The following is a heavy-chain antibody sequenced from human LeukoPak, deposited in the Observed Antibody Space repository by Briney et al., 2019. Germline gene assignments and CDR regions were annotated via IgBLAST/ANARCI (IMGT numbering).Heavy chain of an antibody. D-gene: IGHD3-10*01. Sequence: PGGSLRLSCAASGFTFSSYAMHWVRQAPGKGLEYVSAISSNGGSTYYANSVKGRFTISRDNSKNTLYLQMGSLRAEDMAVYYCAVTRGRFGESNWFDPWGQGTLVTVSS. CDR1: GFTFSSYA. CDR3: AVTRGRFGESNWFDP. CDR2: ISSNGGST. V-gene: IGHV3-64*01. J-gene: IGHJ5*02.